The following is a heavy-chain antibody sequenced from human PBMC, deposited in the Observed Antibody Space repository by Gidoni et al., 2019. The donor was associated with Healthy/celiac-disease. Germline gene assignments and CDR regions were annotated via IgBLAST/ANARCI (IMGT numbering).Heavy chain of an antibody. D-gene: IGHD3-10*01. CDR2: ISYDGSIK. V-gene: IGHV3-30*18. Sequence: QVQLVESGGGVVQPGRSLRLSCAASGFTFSSYGMHWVRQAPGKGLEWVAVISYDGSIKYYADSVKGRFTISRYNSKNTLYLQMNSLIAEDTAVYYCAKDRHFDYYGSGSYLGGAFDYWGQGTLVTVSS. J-gene: IGHJ4*02. CDR3: AKDRHFDYYGSGSYLGGAFDY. CDR1: GFTFSSYG.